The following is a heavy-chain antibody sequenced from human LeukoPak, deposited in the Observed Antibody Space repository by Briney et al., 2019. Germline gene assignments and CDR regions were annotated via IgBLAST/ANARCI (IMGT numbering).Heavy chain of an antibody. D-gene: IGHD4-17*01. V-gene: IGHV3-66*01. Sequence: GGSLRLSWAASGLTLSSNYMSWVRQPPGKGLEWVSVIYSGSGPTYYADSVKGRFTISRDNSKNTLYLQMNSLRAEDTAVYYCARDAVTTAYYYKYGTDVWGQGTTVTVSS. CDR1: GLTLSSNY. J-gene: IGHJ6*02. CDR3: ARDAVTTAYYYKYGTDV. CDR2: IYSGSGPT.